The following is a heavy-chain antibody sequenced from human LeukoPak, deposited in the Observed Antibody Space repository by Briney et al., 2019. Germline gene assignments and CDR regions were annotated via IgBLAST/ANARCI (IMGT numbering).Heavy chain of an antibody. D-gene: IGHD4-17*01. CDR2: INPSGGST. Sequence: ASVKVSCKASGYTFTSYYMHWVRQAPGQGLEWMGIINPSGGSTSYARKFQGRVTMTRDMSTSTVYMELSSLRSEDTAVYYCAREGDIYGDSSPLDFDYWGQGTLVTVSS. V-gene: IGHV1-46*01. CDR3: AREGDIYGDSSPLDFDY. J-gene: IGHJ4*02. CDR1: GYTFTSYY.